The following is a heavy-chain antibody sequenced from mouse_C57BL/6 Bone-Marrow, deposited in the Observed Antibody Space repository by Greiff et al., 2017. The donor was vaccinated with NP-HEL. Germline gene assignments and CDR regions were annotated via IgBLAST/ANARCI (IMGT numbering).Heavy chain of an antibody. CDR3: ARDASAMDY. CDR2: SRNKANDYTT. J-gene: IGHJ4*01. CDR1: GFIFSDFY. V-gene: IGHV7-1*01. Sequence: EVKLVESGGGLVQSGRSLRLSCATSGFIFSDFYMEWVRQAPGKGLEWIAASRNKANDYTTEYSASVKGRFIVSRDTSQSILYLQMNALRAEDTAIYYCARDASAMDYWGQGTSVTVSS.